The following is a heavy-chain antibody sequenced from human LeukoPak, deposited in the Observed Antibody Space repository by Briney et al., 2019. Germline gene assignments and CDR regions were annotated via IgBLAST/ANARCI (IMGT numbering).Heavy chain of an antibody. Sequence: SVKVSCKASGGTFSSYAISWVREAPGQGREWMGGIIPIFGTANYAQKFQGRVTITTDESTSTAYMELSSLRSEDTAVYYCASPSSGWITDAFDIWGQGTMVTVSS. J-gene: IGHJ3*02. V-gene: IGHV1-69*05. CDR2: IIPIFGTA. CDR3: ASPSSGWITDAFDI. CDR1: GGTFSSYA. D-gene: IGHD6-19*01.